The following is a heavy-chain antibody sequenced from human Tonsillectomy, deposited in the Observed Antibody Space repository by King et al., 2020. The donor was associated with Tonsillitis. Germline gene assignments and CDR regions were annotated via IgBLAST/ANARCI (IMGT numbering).Heavy chain of an antibody. J-gene: IGHJ6*02. CDR1: GYTFTSYT. Sequence: VQLVESGAEVKKAGASVKVSCKASGYTFTSYTINWVRQAPGQGLEWMGWISAYNGNTNYAQKLQDRVTMTTDTSTSIAYMELRSLRSDDTAVYYCARACDYGDYGMDVWGQGTTVTVSS. CDR3: ARACDYGDYGMDV. D-gene: IGHD4-17*01. V-gene: IGHV1-18*04. CDR2: ISAYNGNT.